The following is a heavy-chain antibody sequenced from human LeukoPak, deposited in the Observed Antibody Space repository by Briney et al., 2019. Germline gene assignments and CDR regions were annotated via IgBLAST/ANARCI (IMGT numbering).Heavy chain of an antibody. V-gene: IGHV3-23*01. CDR2: ISGRTGGL. J-gene: IGHJ4*02. Sequence: GGSLRLSCAASGFTFNTNAMTWVRQAPGKGLEWVSAISGRTGGLYYADSVKGRFTISRDNSKSTLYLQTNSLRAEDTAVYYCARDLLGYSYDAYYFDFWGQGTLVTVSS. D-gene: IGHD5-18*01. CDR3: ARDLLGYSYDAYYFDF. CDR1: GFTFNTNA.